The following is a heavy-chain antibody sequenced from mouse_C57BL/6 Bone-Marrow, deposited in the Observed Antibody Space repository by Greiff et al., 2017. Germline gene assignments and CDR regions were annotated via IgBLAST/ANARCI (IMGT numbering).Heavy chain of an antibody. CDR1: GYAFSSSW. V-gene: IGHV1-82*01. D-gene: IGHD1-1*01. CDR2: IYPGDGDT. J-gene: IGHJ1*03. CDR3: ARAPIYYCGSRYFDV. Sequence: VKLQQSGPELVKPGASVKISCKASGYAFSSSWMNWVKQRPGKGLEWIGRIYPGDGDTNYNGKFKGKATLTADKSSSTAYMQLSSLTSEDSAVYFCARAPIYYCGSRYFDVWGTGTTVTVSS.